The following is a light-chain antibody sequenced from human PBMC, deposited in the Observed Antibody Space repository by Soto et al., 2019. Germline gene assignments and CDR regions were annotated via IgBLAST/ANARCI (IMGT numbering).Light chain of an antibody. CDR2: KAS. Sequence: DIQMTQSPSTLSASVGDRVTITCRASQSINRWLAWYQHRPGKAPKILIHKASSLEAGVPSRFSGSDSGTEFTLYISSVQPDDFATYFCLHYNIYPLSFGVGTKVEIK. CDR3: LHYNIYPLS. CDR1: QSINRW. J-gene: IGKJ4*01. V-gene: IGKV1-5*03.